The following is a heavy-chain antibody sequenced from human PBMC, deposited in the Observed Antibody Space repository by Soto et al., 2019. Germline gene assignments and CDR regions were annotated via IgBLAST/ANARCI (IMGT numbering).Heavy chain of an antibody. CDR2: IWYDGSNK. J-gene: IGHJ4*02. Sequence: QVQLVESGGGVVQPGRSLRLSCAASGFTFSSYGMHWVRQAPGKGLEWVAVIWYDGSNKYYADSVKGRFTISRDNSKNTLYLQMNSLRAEDTAVYYCARDLEAQQFDYFDYWGQGTLVTVSS. D-gene: IGHD6-13*01. V-gene: IGHV3-33*01. CDR3: ARDLEAQQFDYFDY. CDR1: GFTFSSYG.